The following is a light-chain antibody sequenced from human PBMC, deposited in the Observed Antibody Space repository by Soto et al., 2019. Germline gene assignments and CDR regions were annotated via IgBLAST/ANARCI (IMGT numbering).Light chain of an antibody. CDR2: AAS. J-gene: IGKJ1*01. CDR3: QQYDSYPWT. CDR1: QGIRND. Sequence: DIQMTQSPSSLSASVGDRVTITCRASQGIRNDLGWYQQTQGKAPKSLIYAASSLQSGVPSRFRGGGSGTEFTLTISRLQPDDFSTYYCQQYDSYPWTFGQGTKVDIK. V-gene: IGKV1-17*01.